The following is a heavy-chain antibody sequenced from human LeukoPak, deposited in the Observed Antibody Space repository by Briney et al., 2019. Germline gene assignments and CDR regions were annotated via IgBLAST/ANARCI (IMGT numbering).Heavy chain of an antibody. J-gene: IGHJ4*02. V-gene: IGHV1-2*02. D-gene: IGHD3-9*01. CDR2: INGKSGAT. CDR1: GFTFTDHY. Sequence: ASVKVSCKASGFTFTDHYLHWVRQVPGQGLEWMGWINGKSGATFYAQKFQGRITVTRDTSISTMYLEVNSLTTDDTAVYYCVRDFDWGPDYWGQGTLVAVSS. CDR3: VRDFDWGPDY.